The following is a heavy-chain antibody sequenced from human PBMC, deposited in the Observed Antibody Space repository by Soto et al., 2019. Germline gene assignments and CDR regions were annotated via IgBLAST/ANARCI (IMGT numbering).Heavy chain of an antibody. CDR1: GGSISSYY. CDR3: ARAGYYYGSGAERMFDP. V-gene: IGHV4-59*01. D-gene: IGHD3-10*01. CDR2: IYYSGST. Sequence: QVQLQESGPGLVKPSETLSLTCTVSGGSISSYYWSWIRQPPGKGLEWIGYIYYSGSTNYNPSLTSRVTLSVHTSKNHVSLKLRSVTAADTAVYYCARAGYYYGSGAERMFDPWGQGTLVTVSS. J-gene: IGHJ5*02.